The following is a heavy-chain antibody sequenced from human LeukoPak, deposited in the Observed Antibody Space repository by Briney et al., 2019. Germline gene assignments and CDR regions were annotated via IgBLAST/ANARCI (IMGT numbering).Heavy chain of an antibody. Sequence: GGSLRLSCAASGSYWMHWVRQAPGKGLVWVSHINSDGSGTSYADSVKGRFTISKDNAKNTVYLQMNNLRAEDTAVYYCVSFYETYWGRGTLVTVSS. CDR3: VSFYETY. D-gene: IGHD2/OR15-2a*01. CDR1: GSYW. J-gene: IGHJ4*02. V-gene: IGHV3-74*01. CDR2: INSDGSGT.